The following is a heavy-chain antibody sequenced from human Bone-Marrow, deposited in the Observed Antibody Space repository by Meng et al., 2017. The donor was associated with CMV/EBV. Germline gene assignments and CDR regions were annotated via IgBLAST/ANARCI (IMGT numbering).Heavy chain of an antibody. CDR1: GYTFTGYY. D-gene: IGHD2-2*01. CDR2: INPNSGGT. CDR3: ARVRQIVVVPEYYFDY. Sequence: ASEKVSCKASGYTFTGYYMHWVRQAPGQGLEWMGWINPNSGGTNYAQKFQGRVTMTRDTSISTAYMELSRLRSDDTAVYYCARVRQIVVVPEYYFDYWGQGTLVTVSS. J-gene: IGHJ4*02. V-gene: IGHV1-2*02.